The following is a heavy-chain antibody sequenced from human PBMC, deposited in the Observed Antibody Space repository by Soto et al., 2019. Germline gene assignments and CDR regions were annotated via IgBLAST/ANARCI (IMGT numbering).Heavy chain of an antibody. J-gene: IGHJ5*02. CDR3: ATSNWFDP. Sequence: QLQLQESGPGLVKPSETLSLTCTVSGGSISSRGYYWGWIRQPPGKGLEWIGTISYSGSTYYNPSLKSRVTISVDTSKNQFSLKLSSVTAADTAVYYCATSNWFDPWGQGTLGTVSS. V-gene: IGHV4-39*01. CDR2: ISYSGST. CDR1: GGSISSRGYY.